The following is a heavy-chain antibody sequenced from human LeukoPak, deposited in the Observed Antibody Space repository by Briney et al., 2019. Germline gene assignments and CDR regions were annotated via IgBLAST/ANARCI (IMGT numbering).Heavy chain of an antibody. J-gene: IGHJ4*02. CDR2: INPNGSGT. CDR1: GYTFSDYY. V-gene: IGHV1-2*02. D-gene: IGHD2-2*01. CDR3: ARGSRLQLHGY. Sequence: ASVKVSCKASGYTFSDYYIYWVRQAPGQGLEWMGWINPNGSGTKYAQKFQGRVTMTRDTSISTGYMELSRLRSDDTALYYCARGSRLQLHGYWGQGTLVTVSS.